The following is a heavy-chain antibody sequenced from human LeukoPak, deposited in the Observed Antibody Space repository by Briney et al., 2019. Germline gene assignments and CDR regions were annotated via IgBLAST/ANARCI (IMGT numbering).Heavy chain of an antibody. CDR1: GFTFSSYG. CDR2: IRYDGSNK. J-gene: IGHJ4*02. CDR3: AKDVATRSMVDY. V-gene: IGHV3-30*02. D-gene: IGHD2-15*01. Sequence: PGGSLRLSCAASGFTFSSYGIHWVRQAPGKGLEWVAFIRYDGSNKYYAYSVKGRFTISRDNSKNTLYLQMNSLRAENTAVYYCAKDVATRSMVDYWGQGTLVTVSS.